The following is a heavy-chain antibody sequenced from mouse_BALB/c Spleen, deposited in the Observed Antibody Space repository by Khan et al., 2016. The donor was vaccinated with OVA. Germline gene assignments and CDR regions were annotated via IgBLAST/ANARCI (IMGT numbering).Heavy chain of an antibody. CDR2: IWGGGGT. CDR3: ARAYSRYGGYYAMDY. Sequence: VQLLETGPGLVAPSQSLSITCTVSGFSLSRYNIHWVRQPPGKGLEWLGMIWGGGGTDYNSPLKSRLSISKDNSKSQVFLKLNSLQTDDTAMYYCARAYSRYGGYYAMDYWGQGTSVTVSS. CDR1: GFSLSRYN. J-gene: IGHJ4*01. V-gene: IGHV2-6-4*01. D-gene: IGHD2-14*01.